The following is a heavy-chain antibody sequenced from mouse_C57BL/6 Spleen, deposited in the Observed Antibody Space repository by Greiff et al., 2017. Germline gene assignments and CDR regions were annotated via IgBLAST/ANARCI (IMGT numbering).Heavy chain of an antibody. CDR1: GFTFSDYY. J-gene: IGHJ4*01. CDR3: ARAGDGYYYAMDY. CDR2: INYDGSST. Sequence: EVKLVESEGGLVQPGSSMKLSCTASGFTFSDYYMAWVRQVPEKGLEWVANINYDGSSTYYLDSLKSRFIISRDNAKNILYLQMSSLKSEDTATYYCARAGDGYYYAMDYWGQGTSVTVSS. D-gene: IGHD2-3*01. V-gene: IGHV5-16*01.